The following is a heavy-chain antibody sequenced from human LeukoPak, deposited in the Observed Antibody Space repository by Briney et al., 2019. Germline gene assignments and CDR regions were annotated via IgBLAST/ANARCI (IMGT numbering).Heavy chain of an antibody. CDR2: ISSSSSYI. CDR1: GFTFSSYS. J-gene: IGHJ3*01. Sequence: GGSLRLSCAASGFTFSSYSMNWVRQAPGKGLEWVSSISSSSSYIYYADSVKGRFTISRDNAKNSLYLQMNSLRVEDTAVYYCARDRSYYGDAFDVWGQGTKVTVSS. D-gene: IGHD1-26*01. CDR3: ARDRSYYGDAFDV. V-gene: IGHV3-21*01.